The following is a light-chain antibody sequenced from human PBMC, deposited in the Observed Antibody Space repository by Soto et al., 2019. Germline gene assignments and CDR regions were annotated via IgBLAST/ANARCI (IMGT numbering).Light chain of an antibody. CDR3: QHYESFPWT. CDR1: QDISNY. CDR2: GAS. J-gene: IGKJ1*01. V-gene: IGKV1-8*01. Sequence: AIRMTQSPSSFSASTGDRVTITCRASQDISNYLAWYQQRPGKPPKLLIYGASTLQSGVPSRFSGTRSGTDFTLTISCLQSEDFATYYCQHYESFPWTFGQGTKVEI.